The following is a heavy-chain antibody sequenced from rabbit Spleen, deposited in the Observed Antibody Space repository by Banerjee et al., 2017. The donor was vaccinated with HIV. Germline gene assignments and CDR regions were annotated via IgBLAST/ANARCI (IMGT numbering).Heavy chain of an antibody. D-gene: IGHD7-1*01. CDR1: GFSFSGSYW. CDR3: ARGPGTGNNL. CDR2: IAAGSNGDT. Sequence: QEQLVESGGDLVKPEGSLTLTCTASGFSFSGSYWIYWVRQAPGKGLEWIACIAAGSNGDTYYATWAKGRFTFSKTSSTTLTLHMTSLTAADTATYFCARGPGTGNNLWGQGTLVTVS. V-gene: IGHV1S45*01. J-gene: IGHJ3*01.